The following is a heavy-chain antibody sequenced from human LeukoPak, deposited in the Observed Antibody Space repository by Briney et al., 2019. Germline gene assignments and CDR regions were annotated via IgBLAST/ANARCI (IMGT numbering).Heavy chain of an antibody. CDR2: IYYSGRN. V-gene: IGHV4-39*01. D-gene: IGHD2-15*01. J-gene: IGHJ4*02. CDR3: ARLSSVNYCSGGSCSRGGYDY. Sequence: PSETLSLTCTVSGGSISSSTYYWGWIRQPPGKALEWIANIYYSGRNACNPSLKSRVTISVDTSNNHFSLKLTSVTAADTAVYYCARLSSVNYCSGGSCSRGGYDYWGQGTLVTVSS. CDR1: GGSISSSTYY.